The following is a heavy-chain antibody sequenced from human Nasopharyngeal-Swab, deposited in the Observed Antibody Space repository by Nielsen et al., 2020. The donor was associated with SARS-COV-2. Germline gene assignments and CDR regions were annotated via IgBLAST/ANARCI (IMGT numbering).Heavy chain of an antibody. CDR2: IYNSGST. J-gene: IGHJ3*02. CDR1: GGSISSYY. Sequence: SETLSLTCTVSGGSISSYYWSWIRQPPGKGLEWIGYIYNSGSTNYNPSLKSRVTISVDTSKNQFSLTLSSVTAADTAVYYCARDKGYSSGWPDAFDIWGQGTMVTVSS. CDR3: ARDKGYSSGWPDAFDI. D-gene: IGHD6-19*01. V-gene: IGHV4-59*13.